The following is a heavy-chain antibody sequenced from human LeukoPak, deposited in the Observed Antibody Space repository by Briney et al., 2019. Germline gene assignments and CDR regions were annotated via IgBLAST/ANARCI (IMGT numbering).Heavy chain of an antibody. CDR1: GYTFTRYY. V-gene: IGHV1-2*06. J-gene: IGHJ4*02. D-gene: IGHD2-2*01. CDR2: IIPNSGGT. Sequence: GASVKVSCKASGYTFTRYYMHWVRQAPGQGLEWMGLIIPNSGGTTYQQKFQGRVTMTRDTSISTFYMELSSLRSDDTAVYYCSTEDKYCSSNNCGVYWGQGTLVTVSS. CDR3: STEDKYCSSNNCGVY.